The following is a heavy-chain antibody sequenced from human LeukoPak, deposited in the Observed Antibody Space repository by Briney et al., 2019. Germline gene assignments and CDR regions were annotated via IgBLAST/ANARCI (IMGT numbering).Heavy chain of an antibody. D-gene: IGHD6-13*01. CDR1: GFTFSSYS. CDR3: ARSIAAAPLDY. V-gene: IGHV3-21*01. Sequence: GGSLRLSCAVSGFTFSSYSMNWVRQAPGKGLEWVSSISSSSSYIYYADSVKGRFTISRDNAKNSLYLQMNSLRAEDTAVYYCARSIAAAPLDYWGQGTLVTVSS. J-gene: IGHJ4*02. CDR2: ISSSSSYI.